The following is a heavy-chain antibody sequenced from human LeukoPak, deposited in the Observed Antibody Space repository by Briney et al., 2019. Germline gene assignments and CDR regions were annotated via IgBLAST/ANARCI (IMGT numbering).Heavy chain of an antibody. CDR3: ARRLAYYYYGMDV. J-gene: IGHJ6*02. Sequence: PSETLSLTCTVSGESISGFYWNWIRQPPGKGLEWLGYIYYSGSTNYNPSLKSRVTISVDTSKNQFSLKLSSVTAADTAVYYCARRLAYYYYGMDVWGQGTTVTVSS. V-gene: IGHV4-59*12. CDR1: GESISGFY. CDR2: IYYSGST.